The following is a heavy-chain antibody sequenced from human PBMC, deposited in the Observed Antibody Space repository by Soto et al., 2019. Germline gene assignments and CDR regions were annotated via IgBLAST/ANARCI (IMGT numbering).Heavy chain of an antibody. J-gene: IGHJ5*02. CDR1: GFTFRNYA. D-gene: IGHD1-1*01. CDR3: AKDEDWNDLLWFGS. CDR2: ISGSGDSI. V-gene: IGHV3-23*01. Sequence: GGSLRLSCAAFGFTFRNYAMSWVRQAPGKGLEWVSAISGSGDSIYYADSVRGRFTISRDNSKNTLYLQMNSLRAEDTAVYYCAKDEDWNDLLWFGSWGQGTLVTVSS.